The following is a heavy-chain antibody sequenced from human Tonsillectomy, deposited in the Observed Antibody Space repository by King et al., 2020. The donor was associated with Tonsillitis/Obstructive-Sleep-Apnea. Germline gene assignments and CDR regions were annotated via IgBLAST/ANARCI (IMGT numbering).Heavy chain of an antibody. V-gene: IGHV4-34*01. CDR2: INHSGGT. Sequence: VQLQQWGAGLLKPSETLSLTCAVYGGSFSGYYWSWIRQPPGKGLEWIGEINHSGGTNYNPSLKIRVTISVDTSKNQFSLKLYSVTAADTAVYYCAVGTNYYYYYMDVWGKGTTVTVSS. D-gene: IGHD1-26*01. J-gene: IGHJ6*03. CDR3: AVGTNYYYYYMDV. CDR1: GGSFSGYY.